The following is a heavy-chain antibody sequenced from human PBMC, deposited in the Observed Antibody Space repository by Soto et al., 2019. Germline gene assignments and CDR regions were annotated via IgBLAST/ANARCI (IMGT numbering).Heavy chain of an antibody. CDR3: ERVVGSSGWYYGFFDI. Sequence: SETLSLTSAVYGGSFSGSYCNLIRQPPGKGLEWIGEINQSGSTNYNPSLKSRVTISVDTSKNQFSLKLSSVTAADSAVYYCERVVGSSGWYYGFFDIWGPRTMVTGSS. CDR2: INQSGST. D-gene: IGHD6-19*01. J-gene: IGHJ3*02. V-gene: IGHV4-34*01. CDR1: GGSFSGSY.